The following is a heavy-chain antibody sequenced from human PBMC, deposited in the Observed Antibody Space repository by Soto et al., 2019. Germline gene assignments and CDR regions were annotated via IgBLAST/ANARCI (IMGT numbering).Heavy chain of an antibody. V-gene: IGHV1-69*13. J-gene: IGHJ6*02. CDR3: ARDGAMYYYDSSGYYPYGMDV. Sequence: SVKVSGKASGGTFSSYAISWVRQAPGQGLEWMGGIIPIFGTANYAQKFQGRVTITADESTSTAYMELSSLRSEDTAVYYCARDGAMYYYDSSGYYPYGMDVWGQGTTVTVSS. CDR1: GGTFSSYA. D-gene: IGHD3-22*01. CDR2: IIPIFGTA.